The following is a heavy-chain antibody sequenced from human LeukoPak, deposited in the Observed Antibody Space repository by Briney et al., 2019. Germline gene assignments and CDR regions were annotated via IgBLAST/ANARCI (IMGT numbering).Heavy chain of an antibody. J-gene: IGHJ4*02. CDR1: GYTFTGYY. V-gene: IGHV1-46*01. CDR3: AVEVGGNRFSFDY. Sequence: ASVKVSCKASGYTFTGYYMHWVRQAPGQGLEWMGIINPSGGSTSYAQKFQGRVTMTRDTSTSTVYMELSSLRSEDTAVYYCAVEVGGNRFSFDYWGQGTLVTVSS. CDR2: INPSGGST. D-gene: IGHD3-16*01.